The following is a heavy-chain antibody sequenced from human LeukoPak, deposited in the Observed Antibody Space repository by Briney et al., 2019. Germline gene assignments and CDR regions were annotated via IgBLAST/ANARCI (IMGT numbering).Heavy chain of an antibody. V-gene: IGHV4-34*01. Sequence: PSETLSLTCAVYGGSFSGYYWSWIRQPPGEGLEWIGEINHSGSTNYNPSLKGRVTISVDTSKNQFSLKLSSVTAADTAVYYCARGLTILDYWGQGTLVTVSS. J-gene: IGHJ4*02. D-gene: IGHD3-3*01. CDR2: INHSGST. CDR1: GGSFSGYY. CDR3: ARGLTILDY.